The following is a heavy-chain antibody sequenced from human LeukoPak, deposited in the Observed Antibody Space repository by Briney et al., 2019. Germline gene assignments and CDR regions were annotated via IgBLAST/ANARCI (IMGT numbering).Heavy chain of an antibody. Sequence: GGSLRLPCAASGFTFSTYAMTWVRQAPGKGPEWVSAISGSGGGTYYADSVKGRFTISRDNSKNTLYLEMNSLRVEDTAVYYCAKERAFGTWLGDYWGQGTLVTVSS. D-gene: IGHD2/OR15-2a*01. CDR1: GFTFSTYA. CDR2: ISGSGGGT. J-gene: IGHJ4*02. V-gene: IGHV3-23*01. CDR3: AKERAFGTWLGDY.